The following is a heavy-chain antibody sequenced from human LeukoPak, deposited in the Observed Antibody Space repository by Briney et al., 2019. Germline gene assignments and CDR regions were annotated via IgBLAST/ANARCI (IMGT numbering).Heavy chain of an antibody. D-gene: IGHD3-10*01. Sequence: PSQTLSLTCTVSGGSISSGSYYWSWIRQPAGKGLEWIGRIYTSGSTNYNPSLKSRVTMSVDTSKNQFSLKLSSVTAADTAVYYCARGNYYGSGSYVYWGQGTLVTVSS. CDR1: GGSISSGSYY. V-gene: IGHV4-61*02. J-gene: IGHJ4*02. CDR2: IYTSGST. CDR3: ARGNYYGSGSYVY.